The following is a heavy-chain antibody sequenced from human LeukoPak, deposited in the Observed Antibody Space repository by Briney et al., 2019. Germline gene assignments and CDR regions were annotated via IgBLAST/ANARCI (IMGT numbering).Heavy chain of an antibody. CDR2: VSAYNGDT. D-gene: IGHD3-9*01. V-gene: IGHV1-18*01. CDR1: GYTFRNYG. Sequence: GASVKVSCRAYGYTFRNYGISWVRQAPGQGLEWMGWVSAYNGDTKYAENLQGRVTMTADTSTSTVYMELRSLRSDDTAVYYCARDLNSWLKVDVWGKGTTVTVSS. CDR3: ARDLNSWLKVDV. J-gene: IGHJ6*04.